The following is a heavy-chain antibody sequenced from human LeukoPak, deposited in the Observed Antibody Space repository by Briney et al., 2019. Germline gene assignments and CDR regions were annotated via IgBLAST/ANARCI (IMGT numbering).Heavy chain of an antibody. CDR3: ARDLKRAYSSGWYFTLDY. Sequence: GGSLRLSCAASGYTFSSYWMSWVRQAPGKGLEWVANIKQDGSEKYCVDSVRGRFTISRDNAKNSLYLQMNSLRAEDTAVYYCARDLKRAYSSGWYFTLDYWGQGTLVTVSS. CDR2: IKQDGSEK. J-gene: IGHJ4*02. V-gene: IGHV3-7*01. CDR1: GYTFSSYW. D-gene: IGHD6-19*01.